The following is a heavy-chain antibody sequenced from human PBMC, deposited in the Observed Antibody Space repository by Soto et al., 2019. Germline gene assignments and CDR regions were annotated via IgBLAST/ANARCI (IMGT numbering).Heavy chain of an antibody. CDR3: ARPATYCSSTSCYAGGSYYYYMDV. V-gene: IGHV4-59*08. Sequence: SETLSLTCTVSGGSISSYYWSWIRQPPGKGLEWIGYIYYSGSTNYNPSLKSRVTISVDTSKNQFSLKLSSVTAADTAVYYCARPATYCSSTSCYAGGSYYYYMDVWGKGTTVTVSS. CDR2: IYYSGST. D-gene: IGHD2-2*01. CDR1: GGSISSYY. J-gene: IGHJ6*03.